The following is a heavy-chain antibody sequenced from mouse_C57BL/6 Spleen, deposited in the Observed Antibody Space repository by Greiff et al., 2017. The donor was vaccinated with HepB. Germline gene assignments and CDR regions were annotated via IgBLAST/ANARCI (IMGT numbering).Heavy chain of an antibody. CDR3: ARGYYSNYYAMDY. J-gene: IGHJ4*01. CDR2: ISSGSSTI. V-gene: IGHV5-17*01. CDR1: GFTFSDYG. D-gene: IGHD2-5*01. Sequence: EVHLVESGGGLVKPGGSLKLSCAASGFTFSDYGMHWVRQAPEKGLEWVAYISSGSSTIYYADTVKGRFTISRDNAKNTLFLQMTSLRSEDTAMYYCARGYYSNYYAMDYWGQGTSVTVSS.